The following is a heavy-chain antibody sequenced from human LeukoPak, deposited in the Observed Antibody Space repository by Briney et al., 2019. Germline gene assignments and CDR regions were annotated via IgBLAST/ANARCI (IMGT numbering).Heavy chain of an antibody. CDR1: GVDFGNAW. CDR3: ARDVEAVAGTERAFDN. V-gene: IGHV3-7*01. Sequence: GGSLRLSCAASGVDFGNAWMSWVRQAPGEGVEWVANVKGDGREKYYVGSVRGRFTISRDNPKNSLYLQMNSLRAEDTAVYYCARDVEAVAGTERAFDNWGQGTMVTVSS. D-gene: IGHD6-19*01. CDR2: VKGDGREK. J-gene: IGHJ3*02.